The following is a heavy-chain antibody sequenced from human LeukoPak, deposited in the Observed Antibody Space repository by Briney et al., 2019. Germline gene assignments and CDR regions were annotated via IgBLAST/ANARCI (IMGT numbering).Heavy chain of an antibody. CDR2: ISYDGSNK. CDR1: GFTFSSYG. CDR3: ATGGIAAAGIVDY. Sequence: PGGSLRLSCAASGFTFSSYGMHWVRQAPGKGLEWVAVISYDGSNKYYADSVKGRFTISRDNSKNTLYLQMNSLRAEDTAVYYCATGGIAAAGIVDYWGQGTLVTVSS. D-gene: IGHD6-13*01. J-gene: IGHJ4*02. V-gene: IGHV3-30*03.